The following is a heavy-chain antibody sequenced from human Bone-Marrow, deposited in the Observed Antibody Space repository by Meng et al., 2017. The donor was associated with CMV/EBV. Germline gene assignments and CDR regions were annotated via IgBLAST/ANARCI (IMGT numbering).Heavy chain of an antibody. V-gene: IGHV3-23*03. CDR2: IYTGSTNT. D-gene: IGHD3-16*01. CDR1: GFTFSNYA. CDR3: AKWGGEYGDG. J-gene: IGHJ4*02. Sequence: GGSLRLSCAASGFTFSNYAMSWVRQAPGKGLEWVSVIYTGSTNTYYADSVKGRFTISRDTAKNTMYLQMSSLRAEDTAVYYCAKWGGEYGDGWGQGTLVTVSS.